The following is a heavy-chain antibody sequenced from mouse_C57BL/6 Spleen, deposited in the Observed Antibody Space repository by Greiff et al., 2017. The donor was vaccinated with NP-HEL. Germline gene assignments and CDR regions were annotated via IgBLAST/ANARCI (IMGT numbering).Heavy chain of an antibody. J-gene: IGHJ3*01. CDR1: GFTFSDYG. CDR2: ISSGSSTI. D-gene: IGHD6-1*01. Sequence: EVMLVESGGGLVKPGGSLKLSCAASGFTFSDYGMHWVRQAPEKGLEWVAYISSGSSTIYYADTVKGRFTISRDNAKNTLFLQMTSLRSEDTAMYYCARAGLYPFAYWGQGTLVTVSA. V-gene: IGHV5-17*01. CDR3: ARAGLYPFAY.